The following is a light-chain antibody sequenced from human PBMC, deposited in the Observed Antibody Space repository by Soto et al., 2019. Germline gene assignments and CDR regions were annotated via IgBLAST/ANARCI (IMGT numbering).Light chain of an antibody. CDR2: GAS. Sequence: IVLTQSPGTLPLSPGERGALSCRASQSVSSNYVAWYQQKPGQAPRLLISGASNRATGTPDRFRGSGSGTDFTLTISRLEPADFAVYYCQQYGNSRTFGQGTKVDIK. J-gene: IGKJ1*01. CDR1: QSVSSNY. CDR3: QQYGNSRT. V-gene: IGKV3-20*01.